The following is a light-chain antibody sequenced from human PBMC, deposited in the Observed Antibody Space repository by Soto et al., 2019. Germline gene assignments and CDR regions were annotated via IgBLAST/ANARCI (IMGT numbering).Light chain of an antibody. CDR3: QQFGPSLLA. J-gene: IGKJ4*01. CDR1: QSVSSSY. Sequence: EIVLTQSPGTLSLSPGERATLSCRASQSVSSSYLAWYQQKPGQAPRLLIYGASSRATGIPDRFSGSGSGADLTLNISRLGPEDFAVYYCQQFGPSLLAFGGGTKVEIK. V-gene: IGKV3-20*01. CDR2: GAS.